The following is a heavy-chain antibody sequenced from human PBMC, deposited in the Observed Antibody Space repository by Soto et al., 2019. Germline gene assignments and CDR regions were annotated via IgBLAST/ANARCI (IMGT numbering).Heavy chain of an antibody. J-gene: IGHJ4*02. CDR1: GGSVNSYD. V-gene: IGHV4-59*08. Sequence: QVQLQESGPGLVKPSETLSLTCSVSGGSVNSYDWSWIRQPPGKELEWIGYIYNSGGTDYNPSLKMRVTISEDTSKNQFSLKLTSVTATDTAVYYCARRFCRGGSCYSSFDYWGQGTLVTVSS. CDR2: IYNSGGT. D-gene: IGHD2-15*01. CDR3: ARRFCRGGSCYSSFDY.